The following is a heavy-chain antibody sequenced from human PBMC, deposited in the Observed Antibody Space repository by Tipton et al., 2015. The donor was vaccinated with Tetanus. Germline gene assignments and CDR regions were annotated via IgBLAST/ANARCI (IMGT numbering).Heavy chain of an antibody. D-gene: IGHD2-8*02. V-gene: IGHV4-39*01. Sequence: TLSLTCTVSGGSINSGTYSWGWIRQPPGKGLEWIGSVYNRGGTYYNPSLKSRVTISVDTSKNQFSLKLSSVTAADTAVYYCAGVTAQRTELYFEHWGQGTQVTVSS. CDR2: VYNRGGT. CDR3: AGVTAQRTELYFEH. J-gene: IGHJ1*01. CDR1: GGSINSGTYS.